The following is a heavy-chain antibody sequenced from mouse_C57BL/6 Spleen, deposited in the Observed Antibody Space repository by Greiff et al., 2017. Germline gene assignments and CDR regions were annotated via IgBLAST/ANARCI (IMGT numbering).Heavy chain of an antibody. V-gene: IGHV1-7*01. Sequence: VMLVESGAELAKPGASVKLSCKASGYTFTSYWMHWVKQRPGQGLEWIGYINPSSGYTKYNQKFKDKATLTADKSSSTAYMQLSSLTYEDSAVYYCARGVYGSSSSCAYWGQGTLVTVSA. CDR3: ARGVYGSSSSCAY. D-gene: IGHD1-1*01. J-gene: IGHJ3*01. CDR1: GYTFTSYW. CDR2: INPSSGYT.